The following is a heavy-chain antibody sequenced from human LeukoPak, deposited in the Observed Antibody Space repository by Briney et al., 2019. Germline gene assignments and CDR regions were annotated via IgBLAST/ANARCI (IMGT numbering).Heavy chain of an antibody. J-gene: IGHJ5*02. D-gene: IGHD3-3*01. V-gene: IGHV4-59*01. CDR3: ARVNGEYQPREELLEWLFVGFDP. CDR2: VYYSGST. Sequence: PSETLSLTCTVSGGSIRSYYCSWIRQPPGKGLEWVGYVYYSGSTNYNPSLKSRVTISVDTSKNQFSLKLSSVTAADTAVYYCARVNGEYQPREELLEWLFVGFDPWGQGTLVTVSS. CDR1: GGSIRSYY.